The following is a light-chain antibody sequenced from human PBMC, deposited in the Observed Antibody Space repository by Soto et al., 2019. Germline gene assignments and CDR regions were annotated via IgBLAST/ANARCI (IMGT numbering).Light chain of an antibody. CDR2: AAS. J-gene: IGKJ2*01. V-gene: IGKV1-27*01. CDR3: QKYNHAPSP. Sequence: DIQMTQSPSSLSASVGDRVTITCRASQDISNYLAWYQQKPGKVPKLLIYAASTLQSGVPSRFSGSGSGTDFTLTISSLQPEYVATYYCQKYNHAPSPFAQGTKLDIK. CDR1: QDISNY.